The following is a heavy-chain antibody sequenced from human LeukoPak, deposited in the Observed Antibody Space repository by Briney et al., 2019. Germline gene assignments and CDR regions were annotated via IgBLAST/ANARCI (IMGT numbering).Heavy chain of an antibody. CDR1: GFTFSSYW. CDR2: IKQDGGQK. J-gene: IGHJ4*02. D-gene: IGHD6-19*01. V-gene: IGHV3-7*01. Sequence: GGSPRLSCAASGFTFSSYWMSWVRQAPGKGLEWVANIKQDGGQKFYVDSVKGRFTISRDNAKNSLYLQMNSLRAEDTAVYYCARVWGSGPLDYWGQGTLVTVSS. CDR3: ARVWGSGPLDY.